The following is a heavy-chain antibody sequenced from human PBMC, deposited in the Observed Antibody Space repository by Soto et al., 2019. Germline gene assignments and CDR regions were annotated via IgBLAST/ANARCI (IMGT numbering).Heavy chain of an antibody. CDR1: GFTFSSYG. CDR2: IWYDGSNK. D-gene: IGHD2-2*01. J-gene: IGHJ6*02. V-gene: IGHV3-33*01. CDR3: ARDRKEKYQLLWYYYYGMDV. Sequence: SLRLSCAASGFTFSSYGMHWVRQAPGKGLEWVAVIWYDGSNKYYADSVKGRFTISRDNSKNTLYLQMHSLRAEDTAVYYCARDRKEKYQLLWYYYYGMDVWGQGTTVTVSS.